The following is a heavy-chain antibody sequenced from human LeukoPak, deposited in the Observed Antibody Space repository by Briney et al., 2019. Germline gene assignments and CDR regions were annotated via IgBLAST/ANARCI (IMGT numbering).Heavy chain of an antibody. J-gene: IGHJ4*02. Sequence: SETLSLTCTVSGGSISNYYWSWIRQPAGKGLEWIGRIYASGSTYYNPSLRSRVTMSVDTSKNQFSLKLSSVTAADTAVYYCARGPYDYVWGSYRYTWIPFDYWGQGTLVTVSS. CDR3: ARGPYDYVWGSYRYTWIPFDY. V-gene: IGHV4-4*07. D-gene: IGHD3-16*02. CDR2: IYASGST. CDR1: GGSISNYY.